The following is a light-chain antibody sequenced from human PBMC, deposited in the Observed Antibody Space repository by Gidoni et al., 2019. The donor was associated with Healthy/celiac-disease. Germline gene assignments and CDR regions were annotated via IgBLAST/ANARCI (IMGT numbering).Light chain of an antibody. V-gene: IGKV1-5*03. Sequence: DLQMTQSPSTLSASVGDRVTTPCRASQSISRRLAWYQQKPGKAPKLLIYKASSLESGVPSRFSGSGSGTEFTLTISSLQPDDFATYYCQQYNSYSLTFGGGTKVEIK. CDR3: QQYNSYSLT. J-gene: IGKJ4*01. CDR1: QSISRR. CDR2: KAS.